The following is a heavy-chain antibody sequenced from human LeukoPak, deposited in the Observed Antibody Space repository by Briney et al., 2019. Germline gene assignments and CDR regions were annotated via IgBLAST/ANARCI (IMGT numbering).Heavy chain of an antibody. CDR1: GFTFSSYA. CDR3: AKQTLVDIVATIRRFAFDI. D-gene: IGHD5-12*01. J-gene: IGHJ3*02. V-gene: IGHV3-23*01. CDR2: ISGSGGST. Sequence: GGSLRLSCAASGFTFSSYAMSWVRQAPGKGLEWVSAISGSGGSTYYADSVKGRFTISRDNSKNTLYLQMNSLRAEDTAVYYCAKQTLVDIVATIRRFAFDIWGQGTMVTVSS.